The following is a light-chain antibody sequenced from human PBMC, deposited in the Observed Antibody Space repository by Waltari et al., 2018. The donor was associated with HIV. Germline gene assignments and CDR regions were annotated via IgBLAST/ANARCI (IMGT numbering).Light chain of an antibody. CDR3: SSYTSSSSPYV. J-gene: IGLJ1*01. V-gene: IGLV2-14*03. Sequence: QSALTQPASVSGSPGQSITISCTGTSSDVGGYNYVSWYQQHPGKASKLMIYDVRNLPAGVSTRFSRSKPGNTASMTISVLQAEDQADYYRSSYTSSSSPYVVGTGTKVTVL. CDR2: DVR. CDR1: SSDVGGYNY.